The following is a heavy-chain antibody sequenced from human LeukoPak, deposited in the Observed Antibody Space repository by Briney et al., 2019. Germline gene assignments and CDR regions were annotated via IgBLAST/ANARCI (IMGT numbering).Heavy chain of an antibody. CDR3: AKGSLVAPPGTRCFDY. CDR1: GFTFRSHA. Sequence: QAGGSLRLSCAVSGFTFRSHAVSWVRQAPGKGLEWVSIIGSDGGGIQYADSVRGRFTISRDNSKNSVYLQVNSLRAEDTAIYYCAKGSLVAPPGTRCFDYWGQGALVTVSS. J-gene: IGHJ4*02. D-gene: IGHD1-1*01. CDR2: IGSDGGGI. V-gene: IGHV3-23*01.